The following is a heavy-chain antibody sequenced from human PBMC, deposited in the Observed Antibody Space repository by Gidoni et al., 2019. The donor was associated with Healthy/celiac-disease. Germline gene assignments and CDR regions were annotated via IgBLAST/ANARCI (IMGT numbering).Heavy chain of an antibody. D-gene: IGHD3-9*01. CDR1: GIPFRNAW. CDR2: IKSKTDGGTT. Sequence: EVQLVESGGGLVKPGGSRRLSCSASGIPFRNAWMSWVRQGPGKGLEWVGRIKSKTDGGTTDYAAPVKGRFTISRDDSKNTLYLQMNSLKTEDTAVYYCTTDYDILTGYPRRALDYWGQGTLVTVSS. J-gene: IGHJ4*02. CDR3: TTDYDILTGYPRRALDY. V-gene: IGHV3-15*01.